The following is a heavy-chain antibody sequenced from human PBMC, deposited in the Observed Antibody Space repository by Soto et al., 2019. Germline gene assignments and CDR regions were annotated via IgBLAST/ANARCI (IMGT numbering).Heavy chain of an antibody. CDR3: TTGGTSRVKDYYYGMDV. D-gene: IGHD3-16*01. J-gene: IGHJ6*02. CDR2: IKSKTDGGTT. CDR1: GFTFSNAW. Sequence: GGSLRLSCAASGFTFSNAWMSWVRHAPGKGLEWVGRIKSKTDGGTTDYAAPVKGRFTISRDDSKNTLYLQMNSLKTEDTAVYYCTTGGTSRVKDYYYGMDVWGQGTTVTSP. V-gene: IGHV3-15*01.